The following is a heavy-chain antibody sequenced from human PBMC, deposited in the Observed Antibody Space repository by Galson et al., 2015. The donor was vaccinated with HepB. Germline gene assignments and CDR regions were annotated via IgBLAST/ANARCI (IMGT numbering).Heavy chain of an antibody. V-gene: IGHV3-30-3*01. Sequence: SLRLSCAASGFTFSSYAMHWVRQAPGKGLEWVAVISYDGSNKYYADSVKGRFTISRDNSKNTLYLQMNSLRAEDTAVYYCARDPLESPRLVGYFDYWGQGTLVTVSS. D-gene: IGHD3-10*01. CDR3: ARDPLESPRLVGYFDY. CDR2: ISYDGSNK. CDR1: GFTFSSYA. J-gene: IGHJ4*02.